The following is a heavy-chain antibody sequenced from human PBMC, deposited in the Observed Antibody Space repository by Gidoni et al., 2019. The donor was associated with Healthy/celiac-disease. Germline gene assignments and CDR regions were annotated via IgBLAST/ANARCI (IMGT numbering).Heavy chain of an antibody. CDR3: AREGEFYYGSGFPV. CDR1: GCTCSSYS. Sequence: QVQRVESGGGVVQPGRSLRLSCAASGCTCSSYSMHWVRQAPGKGLEWVAVISYDGSNKYYADSVTGRFTISRDNSKNTLYLQMNSLRAEDTAVYYCAREGEFYYGSGFPVWGQGTLVTVSS. D-gene: IGHD3-10*01. CDR2: ISYDGSNK. J-gene: IGHJ4*02. V-gene: IGHV3-30-3*01.